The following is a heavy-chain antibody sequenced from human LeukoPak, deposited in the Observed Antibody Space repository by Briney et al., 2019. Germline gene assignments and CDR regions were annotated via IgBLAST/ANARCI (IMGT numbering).Heavy chain of an antibody. CDR3: AYSYGYVHYYGMDV. J-gene: IGHJ6*02. D-gene: IGHD5-18*01. Sequence: PSETLSLTCTVSGGSISSYYWSWIRQPPGKGLEWIGYIYYSGSTNYNPSLKSRVTISVDTSKNQFSLKLSSVTAADTAVYYCAYSYGYVHYYGMDVWGQGTTVTVSS. CDR2: IYYSGST. V-gene: IGHV4-59*01. CDR1: GGSISSYY.